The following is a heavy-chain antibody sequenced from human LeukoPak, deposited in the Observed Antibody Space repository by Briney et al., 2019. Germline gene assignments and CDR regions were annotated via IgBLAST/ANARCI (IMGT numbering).Heavy chain of an antibody. CDR2: MNPNSGNT. CDR1: GYTFTSYD. J-gene: IGHJ4*02. CDR3: ATLAYSGFGPRSDSDY. D-gene: IGHD5-12*01. Sequence: ASVKVSCKASGYTFTSYDINWVRQATGQGLEWMGWMNPNSGNTGYAQKFQGRVTMTRNTSISTAYMELSSLRSEDTAVYYCATLAYSGFGPRSDSDYWGQGTLVTVSS. V-gene: IGHV1-8*01.